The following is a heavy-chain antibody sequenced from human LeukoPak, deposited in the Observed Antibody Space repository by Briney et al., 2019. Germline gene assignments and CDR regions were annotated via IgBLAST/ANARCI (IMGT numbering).Heavy chain of an antibody. Sequence: SETLSLTCTVSGDSINSLDLWSWVRQPPGKGLEWIGEMYLSGTTHSNPSVKSRVTISIDRSKNQFFLNLSSVTAADTAVYYCAGLVGRYSSGLYYYYFDYWGQGTLVTVSS. V-gene: IGHV4-4*02. CDR3: AGLVGRYSSGLYYYYFDY. CDR1: GDSINSLDL. J-gene: IGHJ4*02. CDR2: MYLSGTT. D-gene: IGHD3-22*01.